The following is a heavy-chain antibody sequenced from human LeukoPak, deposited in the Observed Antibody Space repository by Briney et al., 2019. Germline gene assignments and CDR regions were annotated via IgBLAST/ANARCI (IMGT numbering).Heavy chain of an antibody. V-gene: IGHV5-51*01. CDR1: GYSFTSYW. J-gene: IGHJ3*02. D-gene: IGHD2-2*01. CDR3: ARQAESYCSSTSCYGDAFDI. CDR2: IYPGDSDT. Sequence: GKSLKISCKGSGYSFTSYWIGWVRQMPGKGLEWMGIIYPGDSDTRYSPSFQGQVTISADKSISTAYLQWSSLKASDTAMYYSARQAESYCSSTSCYGDAFDIWGQGTMVTVSS.